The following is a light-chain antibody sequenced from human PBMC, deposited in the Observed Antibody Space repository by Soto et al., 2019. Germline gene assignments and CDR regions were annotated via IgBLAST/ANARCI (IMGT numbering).Light chain of an antibody. CDR1: SSDVGGYNY. V-gene: IGLV2-14*01. J-gene: IGLJ2*01. Sequence: QSALTQPASVSGSPGQSITISCTGTSSDVGGYNYVSWYQQHPGKAPKLMIYEVSNRPSGVSNRFSGSKSGNTASLTISGLQAEDEADYYCCSYAGHNTLIFGGGTKLTVL. CDR2: EVS. CDR3: CSYAGHNTLI.